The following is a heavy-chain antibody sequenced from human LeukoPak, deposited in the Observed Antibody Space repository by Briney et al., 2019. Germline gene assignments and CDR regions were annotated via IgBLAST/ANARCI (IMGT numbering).Heavy chain of an antibody. Sequence: GGSLRLSSAASGFTFTGHTMTWLRQAPGKGLEWVSIIGGRDDRTYYADSVEGRFTISRENSKNILYLHMSSLRAEDTAVYYCAKDPNPLYDFWTGYKWGQGTLVTVST. CDR2: IGGRDDRT. CDR3: AKDPNPLYDFWTGYK. V-gene: IGHV3-23*01. D-gene: IGHD3-3*01. CDR1: GFTFTGHT. J-gene: IGHJ4*02.